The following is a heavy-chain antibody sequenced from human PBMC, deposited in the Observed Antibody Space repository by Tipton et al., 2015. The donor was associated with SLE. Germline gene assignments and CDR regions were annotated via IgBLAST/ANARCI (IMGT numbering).Heavy chain of an antibody. CDR1: GGSFSGYY. CDR3: ARGLAAAGMVWFDP. D-gene: IGHD6-13*01. V-gene: IGHV4-34*01. Sequence: TLSLTCAVYGGSFSGYYWSWIRQPPGKGLEWIGEINHSGSTNYNPSLKSRVTISVDTSKNQFSLKLSSVTAADTAVYYCARGLAAAGMVWFDPWGQGTLVTVSS. CDR2: INHSGST. J-gene: IGHJ5*02.